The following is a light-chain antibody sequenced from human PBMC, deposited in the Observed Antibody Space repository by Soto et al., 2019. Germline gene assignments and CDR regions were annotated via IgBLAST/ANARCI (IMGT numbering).Light chain of an antibody. V-gene: IGLV2-14*03. CDR2: NVS. CDR3: SSYTTSTTYV. J-gene: IGLJ1*01. CDR1: SSYVGGYNS. Sequence: QSVLTQPDSVSGSPGHSITLPCTGTSSYVGGYNSVSWYQHHPGKAPKLMIYNVSNRPSGVSNRFSGSKSGNTASLTISGLQAEDEADYYCSSYTTSTTYVFGNGTKVTVL.